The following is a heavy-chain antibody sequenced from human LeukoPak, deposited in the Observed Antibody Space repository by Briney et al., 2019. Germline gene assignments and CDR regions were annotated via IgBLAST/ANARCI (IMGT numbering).Heavy chain of an antibody. Sequence: GGSLRLSCAASGFTFSNYWMSWVRQPPGKGLEWVANIKEDGSAKYYVDSVKGRFTISRDNAKNSQYLQMNSLRAEDTAVYYCARDTGYNTFDYWGQGTLVTVSS. J-gene: IGHJ4*02. CDR1: GFTFSNYW. V-gene: IGHV3-7*05. D-gene: IGHD5-24*01. CDR2: IKEDGSAK. CDR3: ARDTGYNTFDY.